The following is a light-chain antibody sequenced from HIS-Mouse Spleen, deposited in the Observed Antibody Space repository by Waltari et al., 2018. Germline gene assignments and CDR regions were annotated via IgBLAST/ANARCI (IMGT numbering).Light chain of an antibody. CDR1: ALPKKY. Sequence: SYELTQPPSVSVSPGQTARITCSGDALPKKYAFWYQQKSGQAPVLVIYEDSKRPSGIHERFSGSSSGTMATLTISGAQVEDEADYYCYSTGSSGNHRVFGGGTKLTVL. J-gene: IGLJ2*01. V-gene: IGLV3-10*01. CDR2: EDS. CDR3: YSTGSSGNHRV.